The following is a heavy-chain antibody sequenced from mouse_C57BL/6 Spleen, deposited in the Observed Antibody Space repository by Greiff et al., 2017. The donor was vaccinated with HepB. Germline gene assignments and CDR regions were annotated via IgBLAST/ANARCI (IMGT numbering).Heavy chain of an antibody. V-gene: IGHV3-6*01. CDR1: GYSITSGYY. J-gene: IGHJ2*01. D-gene: IGHD2-4*01. CDR2: ISYDGSN. Sequence: DVQLQESGPGLVKPSQSLSLTCSVTGYSITSGYYWNWIRQFPGNKLEWMGYISYDGSNNYNPSLKNRISITRDTSKNQFFLKLDSVTTEDTATYYCARKDYDYDRGDYWGQGTTLTVSS. CDR3: ARKDYDYDRGDY.